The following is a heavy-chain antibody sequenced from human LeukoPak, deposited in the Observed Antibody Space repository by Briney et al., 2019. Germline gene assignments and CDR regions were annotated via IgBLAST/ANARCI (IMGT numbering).Heavy chain of an antibody. D-gene: IGHD4-11*01. CDR3: ARGATVTTSYYYYYMDV. Sequence: GASVKASCKASGYTFTSYDINWVRQATGQGLEWMGWMNPNSGNTGYAQKFQGRVTMTRNTSISTAYMELSSLRSEDTAVYYCARGATVTTSYYYYYMDVWGKGTTVTVSS. V-gene: IGHV1-8*01. CDR1: GYTFTSYD. J-gene: IGHJ6*03. CDR2: MNPNSGNT.